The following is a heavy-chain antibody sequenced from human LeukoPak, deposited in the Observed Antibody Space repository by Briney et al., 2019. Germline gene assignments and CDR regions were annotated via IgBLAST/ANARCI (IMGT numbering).Heavy chain of an antibody. CDR2: INYSGST. Sequence: PWETLSLTCTVSGGSFSTYYWSWIRQPPGKGLEWIGVINYSGSTDFNPSLKSRVTTSVDTSKNQFSLKLSSVTAADTAVYYCARSILQSGGSCCWTYFDYWGQGTLVTVSS. D-gene: IGHD2-15*01. CDR1: GGSFSTYY. V-gene: IGHV4-59*01. J-gene: IGHJ4*02. CDR3: ARSILQSGGSCCWTYFDY.